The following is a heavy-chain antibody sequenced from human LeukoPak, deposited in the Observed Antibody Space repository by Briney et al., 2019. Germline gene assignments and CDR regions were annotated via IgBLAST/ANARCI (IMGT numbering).Heavy chain of an antibody. CDR3: ARGSNCSGGSYYPINWFDP. CDR1: GGSISSYY. CDR2: IYYSGST. V-gene: IGHV4-59*01. Sequence: PSETLSLTCTVSGGSISSYYWSWIRQPPGKGLEWIGYIYYSGSTNYNPSLKSRVTISEDTSKNQFSLKLSSVTAADTAVYYCARGSNCSGGSYYPINWFDPWGQGTLVTVSS. D-gene: IGHD2-15*01. J-gene: IGHJ5*02.